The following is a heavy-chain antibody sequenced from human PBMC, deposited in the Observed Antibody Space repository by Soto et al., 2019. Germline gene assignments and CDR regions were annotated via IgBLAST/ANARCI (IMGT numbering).Heavy chain of an antibody. Sequence: SETLSLTCTVSGGSISSGGYYWSWIRQHPGKGLEWIGYIYYSGSTYYNPSLKSRVTISADTSKNQFSLKLSSVTAADTAVYYCARAARSGDAFDIWGQGTMVTVSS. CDR1: GGSISSGGYY. J-gene: IGHJ3*02. CDR3: ARAARSGDAFDI. CDR2: IYYSGST. D-gene: IGHD2-15*01. V-gene: IGHV4-31*03.